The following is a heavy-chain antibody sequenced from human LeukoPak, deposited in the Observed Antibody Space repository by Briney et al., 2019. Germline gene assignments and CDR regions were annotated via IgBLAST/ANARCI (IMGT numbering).Heavy chain of an antibody. V-gene: IGHV4-31*03. D-gene: IGHD5-24*01. CDR2: IYYSGST. CDR1: GGSISSGDYY. J-gene: IGHJ4*02. Sequence: SQTLSLTCTVSGGSISSGDYYWSWIRQHPGKGLEWIGYIYYSGSTYYNPSLKSRVTISVDTSKNQFSLRLSSVTAADTALYYCARESRDGYFDSRGQGTLVTVSS. CDR3: ARESRDGYFDS.